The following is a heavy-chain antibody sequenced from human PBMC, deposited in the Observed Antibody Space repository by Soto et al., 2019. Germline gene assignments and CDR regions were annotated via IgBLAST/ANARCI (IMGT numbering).Heavy chain of an antibody. CDR3: AREPGGRGSYSDYYFDY. Sequence: VQLVESGGGVVQPGRSLRLSCAASGFTFSSYGMHWVRQAPGKGLEWVAVIWYDGSNKYYADSVKGRFTISRDNSKNTLYLQMNSLRAEDTAVYYCAREPGGRGSYSDYYFDYWGQGTLVTVSS. CDR1: GFTFSSYG. CDR2: IWYDGSNK. J-gene: IGHJ4*02. V-gene: IGHV3-33*01. D-gene: IGHD1-26*01.